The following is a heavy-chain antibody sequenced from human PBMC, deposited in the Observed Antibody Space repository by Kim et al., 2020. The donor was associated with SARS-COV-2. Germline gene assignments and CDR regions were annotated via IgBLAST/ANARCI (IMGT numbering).Heavy chain of an antibody. V-gene: IGHV4-59*12. D-gene: IGHD1-7*01. CDR2: IIYSGST. Sequence: SETLSLTCTVSGGSISSYYWSWIRQPPGKGLEWIGFIIYSGSTNNNPSLKSLVTISVDTTKNQFSLTLRPVTAADTAVNSCASVLELWNYGMEVWGE. CDR1: GGSISSYY. CDR3: ASVLELWNYGMEV. J-gene: IGHJ6*02.